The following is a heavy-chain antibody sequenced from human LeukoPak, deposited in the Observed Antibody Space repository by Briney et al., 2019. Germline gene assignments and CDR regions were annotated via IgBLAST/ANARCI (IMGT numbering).Heavy chain of an antibody. V-gene: IGHV4-39*07. J-gene: IGHJ3*02. CDR3: ARPASSGWSPDAFDI. D-gene: IGHD6-19*01. CDR1: GGSLSSVSYY. Sequence: SETLSLTCNVSGGSLSSVSYYWGWIRQPPGKGLEWIGSMYYSGSTYYNPSLKSRVTISGETSKNQFSLKLGSVTAADTAVYYCARPASSGWSPDAFDIWGQGTMVTVSS. CDR2: MYYSGST.